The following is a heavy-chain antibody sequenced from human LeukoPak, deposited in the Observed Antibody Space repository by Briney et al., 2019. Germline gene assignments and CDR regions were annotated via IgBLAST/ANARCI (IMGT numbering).Heavy chain of an antibody. CDR1: GFTFSSYS. CDR3: ARDNILVVVPPTPFFDY. D-gene: IGHD2-15*01. V-gene: IGHV3-48*01. Sequence: PGGSLRLSCAASGFTFSSYSMNWVRQAPGKGLEWVSYISSSSDIIFYADSVKGRFTISRDNAKNSLYLQMNSLRAEDTAVYYCARDNILVVVPPTPFFDYWGQGTLVTVSS. CDR2: ISSSSDII. J-gene: IGHJ4*02.